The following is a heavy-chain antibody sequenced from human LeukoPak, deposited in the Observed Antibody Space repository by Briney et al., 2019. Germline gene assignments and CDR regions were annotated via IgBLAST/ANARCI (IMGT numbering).Heavy chain of an antibody. V-gene: IGHV4-59*01. D-gene: IGHD3-10*01. Sequence: SETLSLTCTVSGGSISGYYWSWIRQPPGKGLEWIGYIFYSGGTNYNPSLKSRVTISVDTSKNQFSLKLSSVTAADTAVYFCARVYYGRSYNYWYFDLWGRGTLVTVSS. CDR1: GGSISGYY. CDR2: IFYSGGT. CDR3: ARVYYGRSYNYWYFDL. J-gene: IGHJ2*01.